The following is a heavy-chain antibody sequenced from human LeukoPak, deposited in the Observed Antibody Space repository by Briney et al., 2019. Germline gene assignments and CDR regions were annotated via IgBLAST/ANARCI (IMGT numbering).Heavy chain of an antibody. CDR3: AKDDRRYCSSTGCHDVDY. V-gene: IGHV3-30*18. D-gene: IGHD2-2*01. J-gene: IGHJ4*02. CDR1: GFTFSSYG. CDR2: ISYDGSNK. Sequence: PGGSLRLSCAASGFTFSSYGMHWVRQAPGKGLEWVAVISYDGSNKYYADSVKGRFTISRDNSKNTLYLQMNSLRAEDTAVYYCAKDDRRYCSSTGCHDVDYWGQGTLVTVSS.